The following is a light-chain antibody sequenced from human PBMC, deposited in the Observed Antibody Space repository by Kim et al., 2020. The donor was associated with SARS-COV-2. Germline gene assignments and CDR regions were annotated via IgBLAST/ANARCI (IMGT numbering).Light chain of an antibody. CDR2: GAS. Sequence: SPGERATLSCRASQSVSSSYLTCYHQKPGQAPRLLIYGASNRATGIPYRFSGSGSGTGFTLTISRLEPEDFAVYYCQQYGSSALTFGGGTKVDIK. J-gene: IGKJ4*01. CDR3: QQYGSSALT. V-gene: IGKV3-20*01. CDR1: QSVSSSY.